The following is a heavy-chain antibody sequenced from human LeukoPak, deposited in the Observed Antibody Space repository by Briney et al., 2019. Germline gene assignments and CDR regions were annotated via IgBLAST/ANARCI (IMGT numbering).Heavy chain of an antibody. CDR2: INWNGGST. CDR1: GFTFDDYG. V-gene: IGHV3-20*04. D-gene: IGHD1-26*01. Sequence: GGSLRLSCAASGFTFDDYGMSWVRQAPGKGLEWVSGINWNGGSTGYADSVKGRFTISRDNAKNSLYLQMNSLRAEDTAVYYCAREGGEWELLRTFDYWGQGTLVTVSS. J-gene: IGHJ4*02. CDR3: AREGGEWELLRTFDY.